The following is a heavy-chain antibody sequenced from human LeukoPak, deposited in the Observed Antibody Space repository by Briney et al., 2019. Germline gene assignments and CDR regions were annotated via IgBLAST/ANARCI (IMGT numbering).Heavy chain of an antibody. J-gene: IGHJ5*02. Sequence: GGSPRLSCAASGFTFSSYAMSWVRQAPGKGLEWVSDISGSGGSTYYADSVKGRFTISRDNSKNTLYLQMNTLRAEDTAVYYCAKKFSTGLDPWGQGTLVTVSS. D-gene: IGHD2-2*01. CDR1: GFTFSSYA. V-gene: IGHV3-23*01. CDR3: AKKFSTGLDP. CDR2: ISGSGGST.